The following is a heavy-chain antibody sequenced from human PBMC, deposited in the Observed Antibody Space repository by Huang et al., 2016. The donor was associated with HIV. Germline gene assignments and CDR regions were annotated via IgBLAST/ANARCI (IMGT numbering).Heavy chain of an antibody. CDR3: ARDRDFYDSSGYWGFNYFDY. D-gene: IGHD3-22*01. Sequence: QVQLVQSGAEVKKPGASVKVSCKASGYAFTSYYMHWVRQAPGQGLEWMGRINPSDGSTSYAKKVQGRVTTTRDTSTNTVFMELSSLRSEDTAVYYCARDRDFYDSSGYWGFNYFDYWGQGTLVTVSS. J-gene: IGHJ4*02. CDR1: GYAFTSYY. CDR2: INPSDGST. V-gene: IGHV1-46*01.